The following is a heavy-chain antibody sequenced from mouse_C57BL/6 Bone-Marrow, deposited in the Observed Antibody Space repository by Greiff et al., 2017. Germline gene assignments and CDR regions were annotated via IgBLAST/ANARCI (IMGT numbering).Heavy chain of an antibody. CDR1: GYTFTSYW. D-gene: IGHD1-1*01. Sequence: QVHVKQSGAELVKPGASVKLSCKASGYTFTSYWMQWVKQRPGQGLEWIGEIDPSDSYTNYNQKFKGKATLTVDTSSSTAYMQLSSLTSEDSAVYYCARALYYGSTYYAMDYWGQGTSVTVSS. J-gene: IGHJ4*01. CDR2: IDPSDSYT. V-gene: IGHV1-50*01. CDR3: ARALYYGSTYYAMDY.